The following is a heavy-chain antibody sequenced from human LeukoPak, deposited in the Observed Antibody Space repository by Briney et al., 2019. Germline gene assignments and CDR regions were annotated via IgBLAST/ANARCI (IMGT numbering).Heavy chain of an antibody. D-gene: IGHD2-21*02. Sequence: PGGSLRLSCAASGFTFSGYSMNWVRQAPGKGLEWVSYISSGSSTIYYADSVGGRFTISRDNAKSSLYLQMNSLRAKDTAVYYCARGRADYYFDYWSQGTLVTVSS. J-gene: IGHJ4*02. CDR2: ISSGSSTI. CDR3: ARGRADYYFDY. CDR1: GFTFSGYS. V-gene: IGHV3-48*01.